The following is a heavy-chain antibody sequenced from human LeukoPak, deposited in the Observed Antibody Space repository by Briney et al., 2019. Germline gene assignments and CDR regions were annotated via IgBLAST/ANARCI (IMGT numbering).Heavy chain of an antibody. J-gene: IGHJ4*02. V-gene: IGHV1-46*01. Sequence: PWASVKVSCKASGYTFTSYGISWVRQAPGQGLEWMGIINPSGGSTSYAQKFQGRVTMTRDMSTSTVYMELSSLRSEDTAVYYCARAPQPGSYDYWGQGTLVTVSS. CDR3: ARAPQPGSYDY. CDR1: GYTFTSYG. D-gene: IGHD1-26*01. CDR2: INPSGGST.